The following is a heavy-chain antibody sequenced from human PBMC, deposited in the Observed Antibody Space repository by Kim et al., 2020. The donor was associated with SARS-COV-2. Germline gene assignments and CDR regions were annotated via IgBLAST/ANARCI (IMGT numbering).Heavy chain of an antibody. J-gene: IGHJ4*02. CDR3: ARGGGGTEVTPTLGV. Sequence: DSVKCRFTISRDNANNMLYLQMNRLRAEDTAVYYCARGGGGTEVTPTLGVWVQGTLVTVSS. D-gene: IGHD3-16*01. V-gene: IGHV3-74*01.